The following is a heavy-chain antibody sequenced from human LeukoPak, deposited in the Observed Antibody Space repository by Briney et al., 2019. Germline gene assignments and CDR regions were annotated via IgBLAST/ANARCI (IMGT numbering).Heavy chain of an antibody. Sequence: PGGSLRLSCAASGFTFSDYYMNWIRQTPGKGLAWISYISSSGTTIYYADSVKGRFTISRDNAKNSLYLQMNTLRAEDTAVYYCAGNALIYSDGNAYLHNWGQGTLVTVSS. CDR1: GFTFSDYY. J-gene: IGHJ4*02. D-gene: IGHD3-22*01. V-gene: IGHV3-11*01. CDR2: ISSSGTTI. CDR3: AGNALIYSDGNAYLHN.